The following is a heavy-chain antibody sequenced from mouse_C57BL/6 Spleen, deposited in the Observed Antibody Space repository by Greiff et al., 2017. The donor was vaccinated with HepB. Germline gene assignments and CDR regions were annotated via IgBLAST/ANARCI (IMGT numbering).Heavy chain of an antibody. J-gene: IGHJ1*03. CDR1: GYTFTSYW. Sequence: QVQLQQPGAELVIPGASVKLSCKASGYTFTSYWMHWVKQRPGQGLEWIGEIDPSDSYTNYNQKFKGKSTLTVDKSSSTAYMQLSSLTSEDSAVYYCARGNWYFDVWGTGTTVTVSS. CDR3: ARGNWYFDV. V-gene: IGHV1-69*01. CDR2: IDPSDSYT.